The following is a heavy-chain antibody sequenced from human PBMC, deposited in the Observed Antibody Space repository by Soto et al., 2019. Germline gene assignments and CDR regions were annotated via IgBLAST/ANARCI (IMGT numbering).Heavy chain of an antibody. CDR2: ISSSSSYI. Sequence: GGSLRLSCAASGFTFGGHPMSWVRQAPGEGLEWVSSISSSSSYIYYADSVKGRFTISRDNAKNSLYLQMNSLRAEDTAVYYCARDQGFWSGYPPGGMDVWGQGTTVTVSS. V-gene: IGHV3-21*01. D-gene: IGHD3-3*01. J-gene: IGHJ6*02. CDR1: GFTFGGHP. CDR3: ARDQGFWSGYPPGGMDV.